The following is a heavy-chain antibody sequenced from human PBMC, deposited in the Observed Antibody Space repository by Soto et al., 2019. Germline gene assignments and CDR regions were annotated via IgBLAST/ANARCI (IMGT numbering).Heavy chain of an antibody. J-gene: IGHJ5*02. D-gene: IGHD2-15*01. CDR3: ARDLGYCSGGSCSHKNWFDP. V-gene: IGHV4-31*03. Sequence: SETLSLTCTVSGGSISSGGYYWSWIRQHPGKGLEWIGYIYYSGSTYYNPSLKSRVTISVDTSKNQFSLKLSSVTAADTAVYYCARDLGYCSGGSCSHKNWFDPWGQGTLVTV. CDR1: GGSISSGGYY. CDR2: IYYSGST.